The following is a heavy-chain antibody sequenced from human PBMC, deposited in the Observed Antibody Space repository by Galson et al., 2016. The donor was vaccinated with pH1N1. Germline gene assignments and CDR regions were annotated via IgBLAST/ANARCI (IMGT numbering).Heavy chain of an antibody. D-gene: IGHD3-10*01. Sequence: SVKVSCKASGGTFSNSAVSWVRQAPGQGLEWMGGIIPIFGTTNYAQKIQGRVTITADQITSTSYMELSSLRSEDTAIYYCASPAIVRGVVYYHYGMDAWGQGTTVTVSS. CDR3: ASPAIVRGVVYYHYGMDA. V-gene: IGHV1-69*13. J-gene: IGHJ6*02. CDR2: IIPIFGTT. CDR1: GGTFSNSA.